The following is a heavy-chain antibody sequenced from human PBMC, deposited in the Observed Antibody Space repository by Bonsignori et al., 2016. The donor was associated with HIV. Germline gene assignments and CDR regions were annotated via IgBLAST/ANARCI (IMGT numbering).Heavy chain of an antibody. CDR1: GFTFSSYG. CDR3: AKGASSSWY. J-gene: IGHJ4*02. V-gene: IGHV3-30*18. D-gene: IGHD6-13*01. CDR2: ISYDGSNK. Sequence: GGSLRLSCAASGFTFSSYGMHWVRQAPGKGLEWVAVISYDGSNKYYADSVKGRFTISRDNSKNTLYLQMNSLRAEDTAVYYCAKGASSSWYWGQGTLVTVSS.